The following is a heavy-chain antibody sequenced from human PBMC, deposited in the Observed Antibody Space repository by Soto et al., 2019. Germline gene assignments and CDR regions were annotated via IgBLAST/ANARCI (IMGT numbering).Heavy chain of an antibody. CDR3: TAQFYFDASGYSFDL. CDR1: GFTFDNAW. J-gene: IGHJ4*02. Sequence: PGGSLRLSCAASGFTFDNAWMGWVRQAPGQGLEWVGHMKSKSEGETTDYAAPVKGRFTISRDDSKNTVYLQMNSLTTEDTAVYYCTAQFYFDASGYSFDLWGQGTLVTGSS. CDR2: MKSKSEGETT. V-gene: IGHV3-15*01. D-gene: IGHD3-22*01.